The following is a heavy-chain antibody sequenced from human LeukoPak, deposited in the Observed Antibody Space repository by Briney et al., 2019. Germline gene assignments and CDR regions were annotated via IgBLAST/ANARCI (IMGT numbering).Heavy chain of an antibody. CDR3: ARPHLNDYGDYGNWFDP. CDR1: GYSFTTYW. D-gene: IGHD4-17*01. CDR2: IYPGDSDT. V-gene: IGHV5-51*01. J-gene: IGHJ5*02. Sequence: GESLKISCKGSGYSFTTYWIGWVRQMPGKGLEWMGIIYPGDSDTRYSPSFQGQVTISADKSISTAYLQWSSLKASDTAMYYCARPHLNDYGDYGNWFDPWGQGTLVTVSS.